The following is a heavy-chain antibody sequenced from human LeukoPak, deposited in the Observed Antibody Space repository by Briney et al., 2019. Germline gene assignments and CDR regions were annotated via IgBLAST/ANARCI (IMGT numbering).Heavy chain of an antibody. Sequence: PGGSLRLPCAASGFTFSSYAMSWVRQAPGKGLEWVSAISGSGGSTYYADSVKGRFTISRDNSKNTLYLQMNSLRAEDTAVYYCAKGQRIVVVTGFKEWGQGTLVTVSS. CDR2: ISGSGGST. CDR3: AKGQRIVVVTGFKE. J-gene: IGHJ4*02. D-gene: IGHD2-21*02. CDR1: GFTFSSYA. V-gene: IGHV3-23*01.